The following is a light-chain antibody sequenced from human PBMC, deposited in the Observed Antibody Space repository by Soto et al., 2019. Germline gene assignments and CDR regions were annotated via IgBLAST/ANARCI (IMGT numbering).Light chain of an antibody. CDR1: QSVNNNY. V-gene: IGKV3-20*01. CDR3: QQYGDSPFT. CDR2: GAS. J-gene: IGKJ3*01. Sequence: EIMLTQSPGTLALSPGERATLSCRASQSVNNNYLTWYQQKRGQAPRLLIHGASSRATGIPDRFSGSGSGTDFTLTISGLEPEDFAVYYCQQYGDSPFTFGPGTKVGIK.